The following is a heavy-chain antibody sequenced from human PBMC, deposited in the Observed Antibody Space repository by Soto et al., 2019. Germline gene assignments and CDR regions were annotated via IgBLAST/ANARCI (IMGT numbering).Heavy chain of an antibody. CDR1: GYPVTAYY. CDR2: INPATGAA. D-gene: IGHD3-3*01. Sequence: QLHLVQSGAVVKKPGASVTVSCSASGYPVTAYYMHWVRQAPGRGLEWMGGINPATGAAKYTQTFQGRGTMPRETSTGTVFMELSGLTSEDTAGFYCARGGGVGVAGSAAFDMWGQGTLVTVSS. V-gene: IGHV1-2*02. J-gene: IGHJ3*02. CDR3: ARGGGVGVAGSAAFDM.